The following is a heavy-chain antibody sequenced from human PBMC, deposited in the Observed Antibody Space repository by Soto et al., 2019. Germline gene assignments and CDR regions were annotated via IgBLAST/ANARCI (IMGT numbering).Heavy chain of an antibody. CDR3: ARDTATYYDILTGYWGWFDP. D-gene: IGHD3-9*01. CDR1: GASVSSKSAA. V-gene: IGHV6-1*01. CDR2: TYYRSKWYN. Sequence: PSQTLSLTCAISGASVSSKSAAWNLIRQSPSRGLEWLGRTYYRSKWYNDYAVSVKSRITINPDTSKNQFSLQLNSVTPEDTAVYYCARDTATYYDILTGYWGWFDPWGQGTLVTVSS. J-gene: IGHJ5*02.